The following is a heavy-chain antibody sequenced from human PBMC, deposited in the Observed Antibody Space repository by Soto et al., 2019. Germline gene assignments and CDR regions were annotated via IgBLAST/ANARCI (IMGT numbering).Heavy chain of an antibody. CDR3: AKDVMAVAANNRGWFGY. D-gene: IGHD6-19*01. V-gene: IGHV3-23*01. Sequence: GGSLRLSCAASGFTFSSYAMSWVRQAPGKGLEWVSAISGSGGSTYYADSVKGRFTISRDNSKNTLYLQMNSLRAEDTAVYYCAKDVMAVAANNRGWFGYWGQGTLVTVSS. CDR1: GFTFSSYA. CDR2: ISGSGGST. J-gene: IGHJ4*02.